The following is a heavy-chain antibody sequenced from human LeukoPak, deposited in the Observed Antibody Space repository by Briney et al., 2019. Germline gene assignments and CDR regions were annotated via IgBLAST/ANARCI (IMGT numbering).Heavy chain of an antibody. CDR2: IIPILGIA. V-gene: IGHV1-69*04. CDR3: ATVQRYDFWSGYHY. D-gene: IGHD3-3*01. J-gene: IGHJ4*02. Sequence: SVKVSCKASGGTFSSYAISWVRQAPGQGLEWMERIIPILGIANYAQKFQGRVTITADKSTSTAYMELSSLRSEDTAVYYCATVQRYDFWSGYHYWGQGTLVTVSS. CDR1: GGTFSSYA.